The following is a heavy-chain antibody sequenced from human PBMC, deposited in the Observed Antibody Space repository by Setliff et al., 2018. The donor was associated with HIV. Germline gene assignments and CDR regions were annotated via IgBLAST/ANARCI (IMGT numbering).Heavy chain of an antibody. V-gene: IGHV4-59*01. Sequence: PSETLSLTCTVSGGSISSYYWSWIRQPPGKGLEWIRYIYYSGSTNYNPSLKSRVTISVDTSKNQFSLKLSSVTAADTAVYYCASSNYRFVYFDYWGQGTLVTVSS. J-gene: IGHJ4*02. CDR2: IYYSGST. CDR3: ASSNYRFVYFDY. D-gene: IGHD1-7*01. CDR1: GGSISSYY.